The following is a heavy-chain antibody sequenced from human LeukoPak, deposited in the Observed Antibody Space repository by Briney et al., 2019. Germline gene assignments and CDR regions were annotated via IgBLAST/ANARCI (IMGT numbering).Heavy chain of an antibody. J-gene: IGHJ5*02. CDR2: ISGSGGST. CDR1: GFTFSSYA. CDR3: AKDDITVVRGAQIHWFDP. Sequence: GGSLRLSCAASGFTFSSYAMSWVRQAPGKGLEWVSAISGSGGSTYYADSVKGRFTISRDNSKNTLYLQMNSLRAEDTAVYYCAKDDITVVRGAQIHWFDPWGQGTLVTVSS. D-gene: IGHD3-10*01. V-gene: IGHV3-23*01.